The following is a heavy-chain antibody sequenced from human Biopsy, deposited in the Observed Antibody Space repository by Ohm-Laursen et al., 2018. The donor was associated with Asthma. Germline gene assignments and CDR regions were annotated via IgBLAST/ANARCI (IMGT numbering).Heavy chain of an antibody. Sequence: ASVKVSCKASGYTFIGCHIHWMRQAPGRGLEWMGRINPNSGGTNYAQKFQGRVTMTRDTSISTAYMEASRLRSDDTAVYYCARGQKSAGDRWFDPWGQGTLVTVSS. J-gene: IGHJ5*02. CDR2: INPNSGGT. CDR1: GYTFIGCH. D-gene: IGHD6-13*01. CDR3: ARGQKSAGDRWFDP. V-gene: IGHV1-2*06.